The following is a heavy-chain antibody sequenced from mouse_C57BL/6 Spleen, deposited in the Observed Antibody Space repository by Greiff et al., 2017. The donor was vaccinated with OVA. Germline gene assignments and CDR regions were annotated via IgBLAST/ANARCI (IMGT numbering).Heavy chain of an antibody. CDR3: AREKPYDSYAMDY. CDR1: GYTFTSYW. V-gene: IGHV1-55*01. J-gene: IGHJ4*01. D-gene: IGHD6-5*01. CDR2: IYPGSGST. Sequence: QVHVKQSGAELVKPGASVKMSCKASGYTFTSYWITWVKQRPGQGLEWIGDIYPGSGSTNYNEKFKSKATLTVDTSSSTAYMQLSSLTSEDSAVYYCAREKPYDSYAMDYWGQGTSVTVSS.